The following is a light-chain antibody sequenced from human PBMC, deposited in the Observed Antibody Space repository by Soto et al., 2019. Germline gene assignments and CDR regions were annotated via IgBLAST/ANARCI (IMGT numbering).Light chain of an antibody. Sequence: QSALTQPASVSGSPGQSITISCIGTNSDVGGHTLVSWYQQHPGKAPRPLIYGGSERPSGVSDRFSGSKSGNTGSLTISGLQAEDEADYYCCSYAGGRTYVFGTGTKVTVL. CDR3: CSYAGGRTYV. V-gene: IGLV2-23*01. CDR1: NSDVGGHTL. J-gene: IGLJ1*01. CDR2: GGS.